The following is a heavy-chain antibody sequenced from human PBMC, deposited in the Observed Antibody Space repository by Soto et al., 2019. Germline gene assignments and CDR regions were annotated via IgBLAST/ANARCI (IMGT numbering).Heavy chain of an antibody. J-gene: IGHJ4*02. CDR3: ARHMVDIVATGNFDY. V-gene: IGHV4-39*01. CDR1: CGSISSSSYY. D-gene: IGHD5-12*01. Sequence: SDTLSITFNVSCGSISSSSYYWVVIRHPPGKGLEWIGSIYYSGSTYYSPSLKSRVTISVDTSKNQFSLKLSSVTAADTAVYYCARHMVDIVATGNFDYWGQGTLVTVSS. CDR2: IYYSGST.